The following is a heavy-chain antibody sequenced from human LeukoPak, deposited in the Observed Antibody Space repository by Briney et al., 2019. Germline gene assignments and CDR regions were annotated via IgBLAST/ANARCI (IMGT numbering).Heavy chain of an antibody. CDR2: IYYSGST. Sequence: SETLSLTCTVSGGSISSSSYYWGWIRQPPGKGLEWIGSIYYSGSTYYNPSLKSRVTISVDTSKNQFSLKLSSVTAADTAVYYCARVLGSPYYFDYWGQGTLVTVSS. CDR3: ARVLGSPYYFDY. V-gene: IGHV4-39*07. CDR1: GGSISSSSYY. J-gene: IGHJ4*02. D-gene: IGHD1-26*01.